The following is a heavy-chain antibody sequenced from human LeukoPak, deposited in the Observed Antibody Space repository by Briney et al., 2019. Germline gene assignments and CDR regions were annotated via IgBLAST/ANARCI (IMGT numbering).Heavy chain of an antibody. CDR2: ISGSGGST. V-gene: IGHV3-23*01. CDR1: GFTFSSYA. D-gene: IGHD2-15*01. Sequence: GGSLRPSCAASGFTFSSYAMSWVRQAPGKGLEWVSAISGSGGSTYYADSVKGRFTISRDNSKNTLYLQMNSLRAEDTAVYYCAKDPQRYCSGGSCYPDYWGQGTLVTVSS. J-gene: IGHJ4*02. CDR3: AKDPQRYCSGGSCYPDY.